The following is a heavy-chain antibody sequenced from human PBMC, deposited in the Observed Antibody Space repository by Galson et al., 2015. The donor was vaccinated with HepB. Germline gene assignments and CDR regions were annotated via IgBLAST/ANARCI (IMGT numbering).Heavy chain of an antibody. Sequence: SVKVSCKASGYTFTSYGISWVRQAPGQGLEWMGGISAYNGHRNYAQSLQGRLTMTTDTSTSTAYLELRSLRSDDTAIYYCGRQMTYIDKWGQGTLVTVSS. CDR2: ISAYNGHR. CDR1: GYTFTSYG. CDR3: GRQMTYIDK. V-gene: IGHV1-18*01. J-gene: IGHJ4*02. D-gene: IGHD2-21*02.